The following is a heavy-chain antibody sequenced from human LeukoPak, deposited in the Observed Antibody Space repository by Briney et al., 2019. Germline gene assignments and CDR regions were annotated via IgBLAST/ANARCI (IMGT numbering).Heavy chain of an antibody. CDR3: ARVHCTSASCPYYYGLDV. V-gene: IGHV4-31*03. CDR1: GDSISSGSYY. J-gene: IGHJ6*02. D-gene: IGHD2-2*01. CDR2: IYYSGST. Sequence: SQTLSLTCTVSGDSISSGSYYWRWVRQHPGKGLEYIGNIYYSGSTYYNPSLKSRVTISVDTSKNQFSLKLNSVTAADTAVYYCARVHCTSASCPYYYGLDVWGQGTSVTVSS.